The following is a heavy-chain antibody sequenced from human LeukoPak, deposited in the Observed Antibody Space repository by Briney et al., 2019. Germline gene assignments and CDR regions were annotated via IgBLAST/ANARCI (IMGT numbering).Heavy chain of an antibody. CDR1: GGSISSGGYS. V-gene: IGHV4-30-2*01. D-gene: IGHD3-10*01. CDR2: IYHSGST. J-gene: IGHJ4*02. Sequence: SETLSLTCAVSGGSISSGGYSWSWIRQPPGKGLEWIGYIYHSGSTYYNPSLKSRVTISVDTSKNQFSLKLSSVTAADTAVYYCARRYGSGSYYKSEAAYYFDYWGQGTLVTVSS. CDR3: ARRYGSGSYYKSEAAYYFDY.